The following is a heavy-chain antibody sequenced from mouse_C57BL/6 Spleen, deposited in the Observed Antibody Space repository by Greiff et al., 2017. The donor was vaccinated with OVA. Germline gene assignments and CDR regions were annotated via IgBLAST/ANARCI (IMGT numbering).Heavy chain of an antibody. D-gene: IGHD2-5*01. CDR1: GFTFSSYA. Sequence: EVKVEESGAGLVKPGGSLKLSCAASGFTFSSYAMSWVRQTPEKRLEWVAYISSGGDYIYYADTVKGRFTISRDNARNTLYLQMSSLKSEDTAMYYCTRDGYYSNYEYYAMDYWGQGTSVTVSS. V-gene: IGHV5-9-1*02. CDR2: ISSGGDYI. CDR3: TRDGYYSNYEYYAMDY. J-gene: IGHJ4*01.